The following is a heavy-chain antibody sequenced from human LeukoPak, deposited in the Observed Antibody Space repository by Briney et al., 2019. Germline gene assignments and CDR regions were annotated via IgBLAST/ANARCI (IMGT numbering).Heavy chain of an antibody. CDR2: IYHSGST. Sequence: PSGTLSLTCAVSGGSISSSNWWSWVRPPPGEGLEWIGKIYHSGSTNYNASLKSRVTISVDKSKNQFSLKLSTVTAADTAVYYCARGTDTAMVRGIGNWFDPWGQGTLVTVSS. CDR3: ARGTDTAMVRGIGNWFDP. J-gene: IGHJ5*02. V-gene: IGHV4-4*02. D-gene: IGHD5-18*01. CDR1: GGSISSSNW.